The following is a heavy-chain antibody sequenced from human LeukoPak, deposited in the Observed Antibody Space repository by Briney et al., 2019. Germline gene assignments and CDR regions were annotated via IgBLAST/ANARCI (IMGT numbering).Heavy chain of an antibody. CDR1: GGSISSSSYY. J-gene: IGHJ4*02. D-gene: IGHD5-18*01. V-gene: IGHV4-39*07. CDR2: IYYSGST. Sequence: SETLSLTCTVSGGSISSSSYYWGWIRQPPGKGLEWIGSIYYSGSTYYNPSLKSRVTISVDTSKNQFSLKLSSVTAADTAVYYCARTIGLVDTAMVSPYFDYWGQGTLVTVSS. CDR3: ARTIGLVDTAMVSPYFDY.